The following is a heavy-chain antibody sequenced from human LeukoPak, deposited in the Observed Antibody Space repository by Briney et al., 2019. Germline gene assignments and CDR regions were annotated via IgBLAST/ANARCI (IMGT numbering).Heavy chain of an antibody. V-gene: IGHV4-31*03. CDR3: ARSPKQQLVPDY. D-gene: IGHD6-13*01. J-gene: IGHJ4*02. CDR2: IYYSGST. CDR1: GGSISSGGYY. Sequence: PSETLSLTCTVSGGSISSGGYYWSWIRQHPGKGLEWIGYIYYSGSTYYNPSLKSRVTISVDTSKNQFSLKLSSATAADTAVYYCARSPKQQLVPDYWGQGTLVTVSS.